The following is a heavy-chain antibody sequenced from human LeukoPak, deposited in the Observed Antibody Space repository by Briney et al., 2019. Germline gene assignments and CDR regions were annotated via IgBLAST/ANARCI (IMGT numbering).Heavy chain of an antibody. D-gene: IGHD4-17*01. CDR1: GYTFTSYG. CDR2: ISAYNGNT. Sequence: ASVKVSCKASGYTFTSYGISWVRQAPGQGLEWMGWISAYNGNTNYAQKLQGRVTMPTDTSTSTAYMELRSLRSDDTAVYYCARASTVTTHFDYWGQGTLVTVSS. J-gene: IGHJ4*02. V-gene: IGHV1-18*01. CDR3: ARASTVTTHFDY.